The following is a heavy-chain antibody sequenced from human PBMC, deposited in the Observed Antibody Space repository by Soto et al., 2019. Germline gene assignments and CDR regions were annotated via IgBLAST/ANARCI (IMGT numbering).Heavy chain of an antibody. CDR3: AKDSAQYYYGSASKDY. CDR2: ISSSSSTI. D-gene: IGHD3-10*01. V-gene: IGHV3-48*01. J-gene: IGHJ4*02. CDR1: GFTFSSYS. Sequence: GGSLRLSCAASGFTFSSYSMNWVRQAPGKGLEWVSYISSSSSTIYYADSVKGRFTISRDNAKNTLYLQMNSLRAEDTAVYYCAKDSAQYYYGSASKDYWGQGTLVTVSS.